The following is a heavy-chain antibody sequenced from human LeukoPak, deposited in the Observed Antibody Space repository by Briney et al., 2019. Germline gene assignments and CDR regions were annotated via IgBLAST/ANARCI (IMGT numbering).Heavy chain of an antibody. CDR2: IKAGAEAT. CDR1: GSTFSTYI. J-gene: IGHJ4*02. D-gene: IGHD3-22*01. V-gene: IGHV3-23*01. CDR3: ARHHESSGYPTSDY. Sequence: GGSLRLSCEASGSTFSTYIMTWVRQAPGKGLEWVSTIKAGAEATFYADSVKDRFTISRDNSKNTLYLQMNSLRADDTALYFCARHHESSGYPTSDYRGQGTLVTVSS.